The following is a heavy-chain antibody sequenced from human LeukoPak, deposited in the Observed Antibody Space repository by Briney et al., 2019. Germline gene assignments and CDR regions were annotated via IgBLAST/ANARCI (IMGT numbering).Heavy chain of an antibody. CDR3: ARVEGNIVTTTEGYFDY. CDR1: GFTFSSYG. CDR2: ISTSSSYI. D-gene: IGHD5-12*01. Sequence: GGSLRLSCAASGFTFSSYGMNWVRQAPGKGLEWVSPISTSSSYIYYADSMKGRFTISRDNAKNSLYLQMNSLRAEDTAVYYCARVEGNIVTTTEGYFDYWGQGTLVTVSS. V-gene: IGHV3-21*01. J-gene: IGHJ4*02.